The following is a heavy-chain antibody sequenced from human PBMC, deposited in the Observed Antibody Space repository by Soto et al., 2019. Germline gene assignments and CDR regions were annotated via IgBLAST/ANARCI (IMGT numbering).Heavy chain of an antibody. CDR2: INHSGST. Sequence: SETLSLTCAVYGGSFSGYYWSWIRQPPGKGLEWIGEINHSGSTNYNPSLKSRVTISVDTSKNQFSLKLSSVTAADTAVCYCAEGGMAAPALWGQGTLVTVSS. V-gene: IGHV4-34*01. CDR3: AEGGMAAPAL. D-gene: IGHD6-6*01. CDR1: GGSFSGYY. J-gene: IGHJ4*02.